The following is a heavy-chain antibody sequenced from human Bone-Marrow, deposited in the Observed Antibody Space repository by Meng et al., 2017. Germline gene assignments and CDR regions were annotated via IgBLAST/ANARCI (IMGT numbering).Heavy chain of an antibody. CDR3: AKKYYYDSSGYSLDY. CDR2: ISGSGGST. CDR1: GFTFSSYA. V-gene: IGHV3-23*01. J-gene: IGHJ4*02. D-gene: IGHD3-22*01. Sequence: ETLSLTCAASGFTFSSYAMSWVRQAPGKGLEWVSAISGSGGSTYYADSVKGRFTISRDNSKNTLYLQMNSLRAEDTAVYYCAKKYYYDSSGYSLDYWGQGTLVTVSS.